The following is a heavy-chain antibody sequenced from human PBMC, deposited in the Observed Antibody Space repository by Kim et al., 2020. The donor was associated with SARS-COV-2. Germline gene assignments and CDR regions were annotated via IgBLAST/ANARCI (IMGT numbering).Heavy chain of an antibody. V-gene: IGHV5-51*01. J-gene: IGHJ5*02. D-gene: IGHD3-3*01. CDR1: GDNFSNYW. Sequence: GESLKISCKVSGDNFSNYWIAWVRQMPGKGLECMVLIYPGDSDTRYRPSFEGQVTLSVDTSVSTAYLRWARLKASDTAIYYCVTYPYFGSDEWFAPWGQGTLVGVPS. CDR3: VTYPYFGSDEWFAP. CDR2: IYPGDSDT.